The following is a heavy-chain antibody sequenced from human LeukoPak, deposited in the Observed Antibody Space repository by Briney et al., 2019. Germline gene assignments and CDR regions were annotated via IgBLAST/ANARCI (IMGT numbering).Heavy chain of an antibody. V-gene: IGHV3-30*03. Sequence: QSGGSLRLSCAASGFTFSYSDMHWVRQAPGKGLEWVALISYDRSNNYYADSVKGRFTISRDNSKNTLYLQMNSLRAEDTAVYYCARAGTPRLTRYCSGGSCYWEPLDYWGQGTLVTVSS. CDR1: GFTFSYSD. CDR2: ISYDRSNN. D-gene: IGHD2-15*01. J-gene: IGHJ4*02. CDR3: ARAGTPRLTRYCSGGSCYWEPLDY.